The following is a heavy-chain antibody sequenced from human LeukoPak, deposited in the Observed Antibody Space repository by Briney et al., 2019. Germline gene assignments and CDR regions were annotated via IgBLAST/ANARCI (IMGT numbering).Heavy chain of an antibody. CDR2: IYYSGST. CDR3: ARDFWSGYYTNGMDV. J-gene: IGHJ6*02. V-gene: IGHV4-59*01. D-gene: IGHD3-3*01. CDR1: GGSISSYY. Sequence: SETLSLTCTVSGGSISSYYWSWIRQPPGKGLEWIGYIYYSGSTNYNPSLKSRVTISVDTSKNQFSLKLSSVTAAGTAVYYCARDFWSGYYTNGMDVWGQGTTVTVSS.